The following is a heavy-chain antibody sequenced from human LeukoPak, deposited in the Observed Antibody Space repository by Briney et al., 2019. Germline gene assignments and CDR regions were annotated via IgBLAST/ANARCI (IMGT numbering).Heavy chain of an antibody. Sequence: GRSLRLSCAASGFTFSSYGMHWVRQAPGKGLEWVAVISYDGSNKYYADSVKGRFTISRDNSKNTLYLQMNSLRAEDTAVYYCARDHGSGWQLNYFDYWGQGTLVTVSS. D-gene: IGHD6-19*01. CDR2: ISYDGSNK. V-gene: IGHV3-30*19. CDR3: ARDHGSGWQLNYFDY. J-gene: IGHJ4*02. CDR1: GFTFSSYG.